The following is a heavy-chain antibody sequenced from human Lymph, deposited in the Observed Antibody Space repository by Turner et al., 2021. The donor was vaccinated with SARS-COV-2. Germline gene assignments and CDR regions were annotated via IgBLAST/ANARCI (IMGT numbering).Heavy chain of an antibody. CDR1: GFTFNNYP. CDR3: ARDSSGSGTLDY. CDR2: RSYDGSNK. Sequence: QVQLVESGGGVVQPGRSLSLSCAASGFTFNNYPMHWVRQAPGKGLEWVAVRSYDGSNKYYADSVKGRFTISRDNYKNTLYLQMNSLRAEDTAVYYCARDSSGSGTLDYWGQGTLVTVSS. V-gene: IGHV3-30-3*01. D-gene: IGHD3-10*01. J-gene: IGHJ4*02.